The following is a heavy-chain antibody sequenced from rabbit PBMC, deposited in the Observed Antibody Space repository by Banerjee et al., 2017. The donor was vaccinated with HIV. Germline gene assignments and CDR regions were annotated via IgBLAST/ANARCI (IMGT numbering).Heavy chain of an antibody. CDR3: ARDLGGSSDL. CDR2: INTSSGNT. V-gene: IGHV1S40*01. D-gene: IGHD8-1*01. J-gene: IGHJ4*01. CDR1: GFSFSSSHW. Sequence: QSLEESGGDLLKPGASLTLTCTASGFSFSSSHWICWVRQAPGKGLEWIACINTSSGNTVYASWAKGRFTISKTSSTTVTLQMTSLTAADTATYFCARDLGGSSDLWGQGTLVTVS.